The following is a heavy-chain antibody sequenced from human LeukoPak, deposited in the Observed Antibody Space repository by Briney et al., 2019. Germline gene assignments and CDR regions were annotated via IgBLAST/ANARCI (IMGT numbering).Heavy chain of an antibody. CDR3: ARVLSGSWDWFDP. J-gene: IGHJ5*02. V-gene: IGHV3-74*01. CDR1: GFSFNNYG. D-gene: IGHD3-22*01. CDR2: INPDGSTT. Sequence: GGSLRLSCAASGFSFNNYGIHWVRQAPGKGLEWVSRINPDGSTTTYADSVKGRFTISRDNAKNTVYLQMNSLRVEDTAVYYCARVLSGSWDWFDPWGQGTLVTVSP.